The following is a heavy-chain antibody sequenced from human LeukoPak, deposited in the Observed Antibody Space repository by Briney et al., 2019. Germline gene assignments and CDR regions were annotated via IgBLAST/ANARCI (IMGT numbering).Heavy chain of an antibody. CDR1: GGSISNYY. CDR3: AGATYYYYGMDV. Sequence: PSETLSLTCTVSGGSISNYYWSWIRQPPGKGLEWIGEINHSGSTNYNPSLKSRVTISVDTSKNQFSLKLSSVTAADTAVYYCAGATYYYYGMDVWGQGTTVTVSS. CDR2: INHSGST. D-gene: IGHD4/OR15-4a*01. V-gene: IGHV4-34*01. J-gene: IGHJ6*02.